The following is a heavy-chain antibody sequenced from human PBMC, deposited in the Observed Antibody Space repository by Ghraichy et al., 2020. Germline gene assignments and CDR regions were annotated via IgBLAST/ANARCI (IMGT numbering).Heavy chain of an antibody. CDR3: ARNDCSGGSCTLIQH. CDR2: ISAYNGNT. J-gene: IGHJ1*01. Sequence: ASVKVSCKASGYTFTSYGISWVRQAPGQGLEWMGWISAYNGNTNYAQKLQGRVTMTTDTSTSTAYMELRSLRSDDTAVYYCARNDCSGGSCTLIQHWGQGTLVTVSS. D-gene: IGHD2-15*01. V-gene: IGHV1-18*01. CDR1: GYTFTSYG.